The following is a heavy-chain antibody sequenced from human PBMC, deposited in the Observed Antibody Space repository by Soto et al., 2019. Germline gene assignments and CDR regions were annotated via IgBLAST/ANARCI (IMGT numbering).Heavy chain of an antibody. D-gene: IGHD5-12*01. Sequence: GGSLRLSCAASGFTFSSYSMNWVRQAPGKGLEWVSYISSSSSTIYYADSVKGRFTISRDNAKNSLYLQMNSLRDEDTAVYYCARDQDVYGYSGYDSSGHYYYYGMDVWGQGTTVTVSS. J-gene: IGHJ6*02. CDR1: GFTFSSYS. CDR3: ARDQDVYGYSGYDSSGHYYYYGMDV. V-gene: IGHV3-48*02. CDR2: ISSSSSTI.